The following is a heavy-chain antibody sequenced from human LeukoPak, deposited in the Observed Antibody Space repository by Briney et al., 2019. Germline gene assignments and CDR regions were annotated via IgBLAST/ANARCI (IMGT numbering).Heavy chain of an antibody. CDR3: AAWPAGDAFDI. CDR1: GGSISSSNYY. Sequence: PSETLSLTCTVSGGSISSSNYYWGWIRQPPGKGLEWIGSIYYSGSSYYNPSLKSRVTISVDTSKNQFSLKLSSVTAADTAVYYCAAWPAGDAFDIWGQGTMVTVSS. J-gene: IGHJ3*02. D-gene: IGHD6-25*01. V-gene: IGHV4-39*01. CDR2: IYYSGSS.